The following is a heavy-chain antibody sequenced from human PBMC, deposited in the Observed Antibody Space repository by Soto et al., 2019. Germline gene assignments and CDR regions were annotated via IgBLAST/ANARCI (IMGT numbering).Heavy chain of an antibody. J-gene: IGHJ4*02. CDR2: ISGSGTRV. V-gene: IGHV3-21*01. Sequence: GGSLRLSCAVSGFTFSSFALNWVRQAPGKGLEWVSSISGSGTRVYYADSVKGRFTISRDNAKNSLYLQMNNLRAEDSAVYYCARDRQVSWYYFDYWGQGTLVTVSS. CDR1: GFTFSSFA. D-gene: IGHD1-20*01. CDR3: ARDRQVSWYYFDY.